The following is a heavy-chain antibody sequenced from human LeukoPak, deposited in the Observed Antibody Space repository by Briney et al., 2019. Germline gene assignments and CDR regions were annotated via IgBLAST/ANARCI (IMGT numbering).Heavy chain of an antibody. D-gene: IGHD3-10*01. CDR2: ITSKTYGGTT. CDR3: TRTVRGYVHYMDV. J-gene: IGHJ6*03. V-gene: IGHV3-49*04. Sequence: TGGSLRLSCTASGFTFGDYAMSWVRQAPGKGLEWVCFITSKTYGGTTECAASVKGRFTISRDDSKSIAYLQMNSLKTEDTAVYYCTRTVRGYVHYMDVWGKGTTVTISS. CDR1: GFTFGDYA.